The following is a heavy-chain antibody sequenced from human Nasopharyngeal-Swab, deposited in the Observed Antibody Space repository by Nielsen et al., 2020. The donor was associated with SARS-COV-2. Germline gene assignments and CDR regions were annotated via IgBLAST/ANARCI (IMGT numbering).Heavy chain of an antibody. CDR1: GGSISTGSYY. J-gene: IGHJ6*03. CDR3: ARDNCSGGSCYSGYYYYMDV. CDR2: IYTSGST. V-gene: IGHV4-61*02. Sequence: SETLSLTCTVSGGSISTGSYYWSSIRQPAGKGLEWIGRIYTSGSTNYNPSLKSRVTISVDTSKNQFSLKLSSVTAADTAVYYCARDNCSGGSCYSGYYYYMDVWGKGTTVTVSS. D-gene: IGHD2-15*01.